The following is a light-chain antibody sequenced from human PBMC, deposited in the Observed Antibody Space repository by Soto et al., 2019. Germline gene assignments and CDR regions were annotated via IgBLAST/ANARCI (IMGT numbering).Light chain of an antibody. J-gene: IGKJ4*02. CDR3: QQYNTYGLT. CDR1: QGIRNE. Sequence: IQMTQSPSSLSASVGDRVTITCRASQGIRNELSWFQQRPGNAPTLLISAASRLESGVPSKFSGSGSDTEFTFTISSLQPDDSATYYCQQYNTYGLTFGGGTKVDI. CDR2: AAS. V-gene: IGKV1-17*01.